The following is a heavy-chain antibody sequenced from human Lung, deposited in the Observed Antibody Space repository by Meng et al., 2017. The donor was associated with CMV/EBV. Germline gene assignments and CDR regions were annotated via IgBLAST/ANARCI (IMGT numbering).Heavy chain of an antibody. Sequence: EVQLVESGXXLVKPGGSLVLSCAASGFTFSSYSMNWVRQAPGKGLEWVSSISSSSSYIYYADSVKGRFTISRDNAKNSLYLQMNSLRAEDTAVYYCAREAAAALNWFDPWGQGTLVTVSS. CDR2: ISSSSSYI. CDR1: GFTFSSYS. V-gene: IGHV3-21*01. CDR3: AREAAAALNWFDP. D-gene: IGHD6-13*01. J-gene: IGHJ5*02.